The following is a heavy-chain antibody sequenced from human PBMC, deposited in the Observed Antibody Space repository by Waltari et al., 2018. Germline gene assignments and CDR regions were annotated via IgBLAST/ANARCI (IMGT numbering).Heavy chain of an antibody. CDR3: TRSWIQLWTPDFDY. Sequence: QVQLVQSGADVKQPGASVKVSCKASGYTFPGHNMHWVRQAPGQGLEWMGRINPDSGATTYAQKFQGRVTMTRDTSISTAYMELSSLTSDDTAVYYCTRSWIQLWTPDFDYWGQGTLVTVSS. CDR2: INPDSGAT. V-gene: IGHV1-2*06. CDR1: GYTFPGHN. J-gene: IGHJ4*02. D-gene: IGHD5-18*01.